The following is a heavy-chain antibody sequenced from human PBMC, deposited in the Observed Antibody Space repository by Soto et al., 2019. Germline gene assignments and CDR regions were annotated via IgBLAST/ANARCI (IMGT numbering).Heavy chain of an antibody. Sequence: GASVKVSCKASGDTFTANYIHWVRQAPGQGFEWMGWINPKSGGTNYPQKFQGRVTMTRDKSPSTVYMTLSRLTSDDTAVYYCASPGYSGYDERHYCGMDVWGQGTTVTVSS. D-gene: IGHD5-12*01. J-gene: IGHJ6*02. CDR1: GDTFTANY. CDR2: INPKSGGT. CDR3: ASPGYSGYDERHYCGMDV. V-gene: IGHV1-2*02.